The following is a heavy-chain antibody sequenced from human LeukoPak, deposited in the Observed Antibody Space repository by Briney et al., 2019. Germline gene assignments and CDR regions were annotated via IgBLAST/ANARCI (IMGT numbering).Heavy chain of an antibody. CDR1: GFTFGDYA. V-gene: IGHV3-49*04. CDR3: TSSAGYGSVVY. CDR2: IRSKAYGGTT. D-gene: IGHD3-10*01. Sequence: QPGGSLRLSCTASGFTFGDYAMSWVRQAPGKGLEWVGFIRSKAYGGTTEYAASVKGRFTISRDGSKSIAYLQMNSLKTEDTAVYYCTSSAGYGSVVYWGQGTLVTVSS. J-gene: IGHJ4*02.